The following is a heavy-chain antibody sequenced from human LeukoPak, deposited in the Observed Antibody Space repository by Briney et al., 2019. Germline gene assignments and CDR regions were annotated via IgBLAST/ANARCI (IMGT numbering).Heavy chain of an antibody. Sequence: GASVKLSCTASGFTFTDYDMHWVRQAPGQGFEWMGIINPITGRTSYAQAVQGRVTITRDTSTSTFYMALSSLRSEDTAVYYCARPSGVGATLYYFDQWGQGTLVTVSS. V-gene: IGHV1-46*01. CDR2: INPITGRT. J-gene: IGHJ4*02. CDR3: ARPSGVGATLYYFDQ. D-gene: IGHD1-26*01. CDR1: GFTFTDYD.